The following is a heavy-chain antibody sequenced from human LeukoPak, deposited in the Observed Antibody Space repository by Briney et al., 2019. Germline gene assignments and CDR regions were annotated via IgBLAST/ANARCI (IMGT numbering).Heavy chain of an antibody. Sequence: SETLSLTCAVSGSSITNDYFWGWIRQPPGKGLEWIATIYHSWGIYFNPSLKSRVSISLDASKNQFSLKLTSLTAADTAIYYCAGNVTAGFFDYWGQGILVTVSS. CDR2: IYHSWGI. D-gene: IGHD1-1*01. CDR1: GSSITNDYF. J-gene: IGHJ4*02. CDR3: AGNVTAGFFDY. V-gene: IGHV4-38-2*01.